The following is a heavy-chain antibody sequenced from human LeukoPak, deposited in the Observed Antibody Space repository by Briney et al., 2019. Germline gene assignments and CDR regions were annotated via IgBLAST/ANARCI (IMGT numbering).Heavy chain of an antibody. V-gene: IGHV4-34*01. CDR3: ARGRTELAAAGNIDY. J-gene: IGHJ4*02. CDR1: GGSFSGYY. CDR2: INHCGST. D-gene: IGHD6-13*01. Sequence: SETLSLTCAVYGGSFSGYYWSWIRQPPGKGLEWIGEINHCGSTNYNPSLKSRVTISVDTSKNQFSLKLSSVTAADTAVYYCARGRTELAAAGNIDYWGQGTLVTVSS.